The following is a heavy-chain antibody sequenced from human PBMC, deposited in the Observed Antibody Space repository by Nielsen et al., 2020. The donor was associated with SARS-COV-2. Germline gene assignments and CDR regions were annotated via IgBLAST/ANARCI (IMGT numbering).Heavy chain of an antibody. J-gene: IGHJ4*02. CDR3: ARDLDYYDSSGYDY. V-gene: IGHV3-21*01. CDR2: ISSSSSYI. D-gene: IGHD3-22*01. Sequence: GGSLRLSCAASGFTFSSYSMNWVRQAPGKGLEWVSSISSSSSYIYYADSVKGRFTISRDNAKNSLYLQMNSLRAEDTAVYYCARDLDYYDSSGYDYWGQGTLVTVSS. CDR1: GFTFSSYS.